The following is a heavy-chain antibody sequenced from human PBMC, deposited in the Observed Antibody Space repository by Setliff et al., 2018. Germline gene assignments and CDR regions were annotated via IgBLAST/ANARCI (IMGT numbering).Heavy chain of an antibody. CDR3: ATTGTYRYFDY. D-gene: IGHD1-1*01. CDR2: IYYSGTT. Sequence: SETMSLTCTVSGDSISSSRYYWAWIRQPPGKGLEWIGNIYYSGTTYSNPSLKSRVTMSVDTSKNQFSLRLNSVTASDTAVYYCATTGTYRYFDYWGQGTLVTVSS. V-gene: IGHV4-39*01. CDR1: GDSISSSRYY. J-gene: IGHJ4*02.